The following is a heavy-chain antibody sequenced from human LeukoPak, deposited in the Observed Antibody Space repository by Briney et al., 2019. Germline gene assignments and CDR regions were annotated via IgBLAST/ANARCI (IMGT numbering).Heavy chain of an antibody. Sequence: ASVKVSCKASGYTFTSYYMHWVRQAPGQGLEWMGIINPSGGSTSYAQKFQGRVSMTRDTSTSTVYMELSSLRSEDTAVYYCARGPLNPLLNVINLGASIAVAAPFDYWGQGTLVTVSS. D-gene: IGHD6-19*01. J-gene: IGHJ4*02. CDR1: GYTFTSYY. V-gene: IGHV1-46*01. CDR3: ARGPLNPLLNVINLGASIAVAAPFDY. CDR2: INPSGGST.